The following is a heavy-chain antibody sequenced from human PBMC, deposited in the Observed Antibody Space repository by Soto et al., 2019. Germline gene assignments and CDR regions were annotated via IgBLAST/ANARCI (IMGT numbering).Heavy chain of an antibody. J-gene: IGHJ4*02. Sequence: PGGSLRLSCAASGFTFSSCAMHWVRQAPGKGLEWVALISYDGSNKYYADSVKGRFTISRDNSKNTLYLQMNSLGAEDTAVYYCARDKRDLRFLEWSYYFDYWGQGTLVTVSS. CDR3: ARDKRDLRFLEWSYYFDY. D-gene: IGHD3-3*01. CDR2: ISYDGSNK. CDR1: GFTFSSCA. V-gene: IGHV3-30-3*01.